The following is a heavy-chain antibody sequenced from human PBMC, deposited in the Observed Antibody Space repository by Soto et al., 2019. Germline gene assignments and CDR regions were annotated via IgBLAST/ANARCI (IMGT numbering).Heavy chain of an antibody. CDR1: GGSFSSFG. V-gene: IGHV1-69*13. J-gene: IGHJ1*01. Sequence: SSVKVSFTASGGSFSSFGITWVRQAPGQGLDWMGGIIPVFGRPNYAQRFRGRLTITADESTNTVYLELIDLRSEDTAVYYCAREGSGYNLWGQGTQVTVSS. D-gene: IGHD5-12*01. CDR2: IIPVFGRP. CDR3: AREGSGYNL.